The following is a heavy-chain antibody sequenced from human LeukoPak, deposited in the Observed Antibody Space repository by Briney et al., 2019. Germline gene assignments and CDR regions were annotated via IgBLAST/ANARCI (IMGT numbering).Heavy chain of an antibody. J-gene: IGHJ5*02. Sequence: SETLSLTCTVSGGSISSSSYYWGWIRQPPGKGLEWIGSIYYSGSTYYNPSLKSRVTISVDTSKNQFSLKLSSVTAAETAVYYCAREEQWLFDPWGQGTLVTVSS. CDR2: IYYSGST. V-gene: IGHV4-39*07. CDR3: AREEQWLFDP. CDR1: GGSISSSSYY. D-gene: IGHD6-19*01.